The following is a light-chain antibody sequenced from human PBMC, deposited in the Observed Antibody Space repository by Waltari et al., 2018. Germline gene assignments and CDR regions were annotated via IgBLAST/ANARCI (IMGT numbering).Light chain of an antibody. CDR3: QQYNYWPLT. CDR1: QSVGTY. CDR2: GAS. Sequence: EIVMTQSPATLSVSPGERATLSCRASQSVGTYLAWCQEKPGQGPRLLISGASIRATGMPARVSGSGSGTEFTLTISSLQSEDFAVYYCQQYNYWPLTVGGGTKVEIK. V-gene: IGKV3-15*01. J-gene: IGKJ4*01.